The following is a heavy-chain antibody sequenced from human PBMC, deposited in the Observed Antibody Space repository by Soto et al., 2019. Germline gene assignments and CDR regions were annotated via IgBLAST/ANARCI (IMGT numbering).Heavy chain of an antibody. D-gene: IGHD4-17*01. CDR3: ARHGFYGGFSSNYFDP. CDR1: GYSVTNYW. J-gene: IGHJ5*02. CDR2: IYPSDSDT. Sequence: TGESLKISCKGSGYSVTNYWIAWVRQMPGKGLEYMGIIYPSDSDTRYSPSFQGQVTISADKSISTAYLQWSGLKASDTAIYYCARHGFYGGFSSNYFDPWGQGTLVTVSS. V-gene: IGHV5-51*01.